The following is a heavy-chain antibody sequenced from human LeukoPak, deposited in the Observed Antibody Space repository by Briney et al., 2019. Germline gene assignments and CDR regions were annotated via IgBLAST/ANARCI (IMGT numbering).Heavy chain of an antibody. CDR3: ARGWQINSSGGFVDP. D-gene: IGHD6-6*01. CDR2: INPSSGAT. CDR1: GYGFTDYY. Sequence: ASVKVSCQASGYGFTDYYVHWIRQAPGQGLEWMGWINPSSGATIYAQKFQGRVTMTRDTFTTTAYMEINSLVSDDTAVYYCARGWQINSSGGFVDPWGLGTLVTVSS. J-gene: IGHJ5*02. V-gene: IGHV1-2*02.